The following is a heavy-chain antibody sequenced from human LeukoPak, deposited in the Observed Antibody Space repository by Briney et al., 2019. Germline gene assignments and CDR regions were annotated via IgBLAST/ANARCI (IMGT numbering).Heavy chain of an antibody. CDR3: ARDHQDSSGYSPFDY. J-gene: IGHJ4*02. CDR2: ISAYNGNT. Sequence: ASVKVSCKASGYTFTSYGISWVRQAPGQGLEWMGWISAYNGNTNYAQKLQGRVTMTTDTSTSTAYMELRSLRSDDTAVYYCARDHQDSSGYSPFDYWGQGTLVTVSS. CDR1: GYTFTSYG. V-gene: IGHV1-18*01. D-gene: IGHD3-22*01.